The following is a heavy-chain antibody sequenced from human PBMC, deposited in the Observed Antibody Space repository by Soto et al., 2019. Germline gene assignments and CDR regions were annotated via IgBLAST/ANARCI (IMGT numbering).Heavy chain of an antibody. D-gene: IGHD6-13*01. CDR3: ARIPRYSSSWYGMDV. J-gene: IGHJ6*02. CDR1: GFSLSNARMG. Sequence: QVPLKESGPVLVKPTETLTLTCTVSGFSLSNARMGVSWIRQPTGKALEWLAHIFSNDEKSYSTSLKSRLTISKDTSKSQVVLTMTNMDPVDTATYYCARIPRYSSSWYGMDVWGQGTTVTVSS. V-gene: IGHV2-26*01. CDR2: IFSNDEK.